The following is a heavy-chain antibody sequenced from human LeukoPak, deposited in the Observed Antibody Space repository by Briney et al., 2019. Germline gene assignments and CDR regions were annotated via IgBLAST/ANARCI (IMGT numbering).Heavy chain of an antibody. D-gene: IGHD3-10*01. CDR3: ARAGSYSPYYYYGMDV. V-gene: IGHV4-59*01. CDR2: IYYSGST. Sequence: SETLSLTCTVSGGSISSYYWSWIRQPPGKGLEWIGNIYYSGSTNYNPSLKSRVTISVDTSKNQFSLKLSSVTAADTAVYYCARAGSYSPYYYYGMDVWGQGTTVTVSS. CDR1: GGSISSYY. J-gene: IGHJ6*02.